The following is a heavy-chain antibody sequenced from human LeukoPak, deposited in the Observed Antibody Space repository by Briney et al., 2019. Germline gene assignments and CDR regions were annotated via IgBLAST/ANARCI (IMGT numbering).Heavy chain of an antibody. D-gene: IGHD6-19*01. CDR2: ISSSGSTI. CDR3: ARDLPAVADSGAFDI. Sequence: GGSLRLSCAASGFTFSDYYMSWIRQAPGKGLEWVSYISSSGSTIYYADSVKGRFTISRDSAKNSLYLQMNSLRAEDTAVYYCARDLPAVADSGAFDIWGQGTMVTVSS. CDR1: GFTFSDYY. V-gene: IGHV3-11*01. J-gene: IGHJ3*02.